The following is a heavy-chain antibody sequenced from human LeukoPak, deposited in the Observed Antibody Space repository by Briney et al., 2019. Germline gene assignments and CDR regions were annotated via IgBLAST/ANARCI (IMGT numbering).Heavy chain of an antibody. CDR1: GFTFSSYG. CDR3: AKDQSRRYSSGLGDLY. CDR2: ISYDGSNK. D-gene: IGHD6-19*01. V-gene: IGHV3-30*18. Sequence: PGGSLRLSCAASGFTFSSYGMHWVRQAPGKGLEWVAVISYDGSNKYYADSVKGRFTISRDNSKNTLYLQMNSLRAEDTAVYYCAKDQSRRYSSGLGDLYWGQGTLVTVSS. J-gene: IGHJ4*02.